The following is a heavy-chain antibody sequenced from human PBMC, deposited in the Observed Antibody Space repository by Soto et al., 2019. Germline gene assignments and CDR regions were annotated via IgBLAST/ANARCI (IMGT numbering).Heavy chain of an antibody. CDR3: AGAAAGTHFDY. D-gene: IGHD6-13*01. CDR1: GGSFSGYY. CDR2: INHSGST. Sequence: SETLSLTCAVYGGSFSGYYWSWIRQPPGKGLEWIGEINHSGSTNYNPSLKSRVTISVDTSKNQFSLKLSSVTAADTAVYYCAGAAAGTHFDYWGQGTLVTVSS. J-gene: IGHJ4*02. V-gene: IGHV4-34*01.